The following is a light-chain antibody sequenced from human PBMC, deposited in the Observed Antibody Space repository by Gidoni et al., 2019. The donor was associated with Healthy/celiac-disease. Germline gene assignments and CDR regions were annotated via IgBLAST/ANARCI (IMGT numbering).Light chain of an antibody. CDR1: QSVNSN. CDR2: GAS. CDR3: QQYNNWYT. J-gene: IGKJ2*01. Sequence: EIVMTQSPATLTVSPGESVTLSCRARQSVNSNLAWYQQKPGQAPRLLIYGASTRATSIPARFSGSGSGTEFTLTISSLQSEDFAVYYCQQYNNWYTFGQGTKLEIK. V-gene: IGKV3-15*01.